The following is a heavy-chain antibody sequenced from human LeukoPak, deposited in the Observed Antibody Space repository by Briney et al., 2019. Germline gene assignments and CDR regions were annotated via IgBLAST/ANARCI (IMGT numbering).Heavy chain of an antibody. D-gene: IGHD5-12*01. CDR1: GYTFTGYY. CDR3: ARERGYSGYGAFDY. V-gene: IGHV1-2*02. CDR2: INPNGGGT. J-gene: IGHJ4*02. Sequence: GASVKVSCKASGYTFTGYYMHWVRQAPGQGLEWMGWINPNGGGTNYAQKFQGRVTMTRDTSISTAYMELSRLRSDDTAVYYCARERGYSGYGAFDYWGQGTLVTVSS.